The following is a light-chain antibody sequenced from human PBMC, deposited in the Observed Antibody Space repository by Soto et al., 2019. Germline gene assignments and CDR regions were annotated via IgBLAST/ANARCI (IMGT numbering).Light chain of an antibody. Sequence: AIQMTQSPSSLSASVGDRVTITCRASQDIRNRLGWYQQKPGKAPRLLIYAASSLQSGVPSRFSGSGSGTDLTLTISCLQPEDFATYYCLQDNNYPWTFGQGTKVETK. J-gene: IGKJ1*01. CDR3: LQDNNYPWT. CDR2: AAS. CDR1: QDIRNR. V-gene: IGKV1-6*01.